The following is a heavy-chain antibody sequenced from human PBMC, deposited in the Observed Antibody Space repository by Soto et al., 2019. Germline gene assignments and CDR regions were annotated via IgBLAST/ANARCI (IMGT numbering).Heavy chain of an antibody. J-gene: IGHJ4*02. CDR3: ARAEMATILFDY. D-gene: IGHD5-12*01. V-gene: IGHV4-31*03. CDR2: IYYSGST. Sequence: PSETLSLTCTVSGGSISSGGYYWSWTRQHPGKGLEWIGYIYYSGSTYYNPSLKSRVTISVDTSKNQFSLKLSSVTAADTAVYYCARAEMATILFDYWGQGTLVTVSS. CDR1: GGSISSGGYY.